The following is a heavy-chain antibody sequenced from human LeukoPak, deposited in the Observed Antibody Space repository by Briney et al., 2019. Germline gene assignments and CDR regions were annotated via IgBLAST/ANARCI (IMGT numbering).Heavy chain of an antibody. Sequence: ASVKVSCKASGYTFTSYGLSWVRQAPGQGLEWMGWISAYNGNTNYAQKLQGRVTMTTDTSTSTAYMELRSLRSDDTAVYYCARDREIHDYGDSGSWFDYWGQGTLVTVSS. CDR2: ISAYNGNT. CDR1: GYTFTSYG. D-gene: IGHD4-17*01. V-gene: IGHV1-18*01. J-gene: IGHJ4*02. CDR3: ARDREIHDYGDSGSWFDY.